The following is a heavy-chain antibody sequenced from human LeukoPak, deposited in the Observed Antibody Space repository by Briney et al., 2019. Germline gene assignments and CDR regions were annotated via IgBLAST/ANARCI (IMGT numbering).Heavy chain of an antibody. J-gene: IGHJ6*02. CDR1: GGSISSGGYY. V-gene: IGHV4-31*03. D-gene: IGHD2-2*01. CDR3: ARERAHLGYCSSTSCPSHGMDV. CDR2: IYYSGST. Sequence: SETLSLTCTVSGGSISSGGYYWSWIRQHPGKGLEWIGYIYYSGSTYYNPSLKSRVTISVDTSKNQFSLKLSSVTAADTAVYYCARERAHLGYCSSTSCPSHGMDVWGQGTTVTVSS.